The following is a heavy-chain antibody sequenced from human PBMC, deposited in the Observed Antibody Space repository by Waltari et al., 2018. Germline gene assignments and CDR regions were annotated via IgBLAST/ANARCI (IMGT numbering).Heavy chain of an antibody. D-gene: IGHD2-15*01. CDR1: GFTFSTYW. V-gene: IGHV3-74*01. J-gene: IGHJ4*02. CDR2: INADGRST. CDR3: ATWKFCTGGSCYGWGY. Sequence: EVQLVESGGGLVQPGGSLRLSCAAFGFTFSTYWITWVRQDPAKGLVWVSRINADGRSTGYADSVRGRFTISRDNAKNTVYLQMNSLRADDSALYYCATWKFCTGGSCYGWGYWGQGTLVTVSS.